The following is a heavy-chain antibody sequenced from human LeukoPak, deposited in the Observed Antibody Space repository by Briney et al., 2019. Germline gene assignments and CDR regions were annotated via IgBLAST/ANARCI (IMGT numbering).Heavy chain of an antibody. D-gene: IGHD3-22*01. Sequence: SETLSLTCTVSGYSISSGYYWGWIRQPAGKGLEWIGRIYTSGSTNYNPSLKSRVTMSVDTSKNQFSLKLSSVTAADTAVYYCARGQYYYDSSGSRYFDYWAREPWSPSPQ. V-gene: IGHV4-4*07. J-gene: IGHJ4*02. CDR1: GYSISSGYY. CDR3: ARGQYYYDSSGSRYFDY. CDR2: IYTSGST.